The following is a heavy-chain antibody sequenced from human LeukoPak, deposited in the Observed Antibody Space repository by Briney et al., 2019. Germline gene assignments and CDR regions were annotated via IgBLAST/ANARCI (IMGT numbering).Heavy chain of an antibody. D-gene: IGHD3-22*01. Sequence: GGSLRLSCAASGFTFSDYSMHWVRQAPGKGLNWVAFIRYDGNNKYYADSVKGRFTISRDNSKNMLYLEMNSLSTEDTAVYYCAKDYYDSSGTPYYFDYWGQGTLVTVSS. CDR1: GFTFSDYS. CDR2: IRYDGNNK. CDR3: AKDYYDSSGTPYYFDY. V-gene: IGHV3-30*02. J-gene: IGHJ4*02.